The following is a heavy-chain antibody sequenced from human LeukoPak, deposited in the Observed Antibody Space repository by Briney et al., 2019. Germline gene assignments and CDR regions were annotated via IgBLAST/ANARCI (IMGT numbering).Heavy chain of an antibody. CDR2: IYYSGST. Sequence: SETLSLTCTVSGGSISISSYYCGWSRQPPGRGLQWIGSIYYSGSTYYNPSLKSRVTISVDTSKNQFSLKLSSVTAADTAVYYCARTYYYDTRIGWFDPWGQGTLVTVSS. D-gene: IGHD3-22*01. V-gene: IGHV4-39*01. J-gene: IGHJ5*02. CDR1: GGSISISSYY. CDR3: ARTYYYDTRIGWFDP.